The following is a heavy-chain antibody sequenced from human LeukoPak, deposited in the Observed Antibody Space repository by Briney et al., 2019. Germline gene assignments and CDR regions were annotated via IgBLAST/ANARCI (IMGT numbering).Heavy chain of an antibody. CDR3: ARAHYSTTDYYYYYMDV. D-gene: IGHD1-1*01. J-gene: IGHJ6*03. CDR2: ISAYNGNT. CDR1: GYTFTSYG. Sequence: GASVKVSCKASGYTFTSYGISWVRQAPGQGLEWMGWISAYNGNTNYAQKLQGRVTMTTDTSTSTAYMELRSLRSDDTAVYYCARAHYSTTDYYYYYMDVWGKGTTVTVSS. V-gene: IGHV1-18*01.